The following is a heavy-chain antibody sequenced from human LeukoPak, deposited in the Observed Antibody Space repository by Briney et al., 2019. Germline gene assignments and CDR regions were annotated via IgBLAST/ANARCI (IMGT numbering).Heavy chain of an antibody. CDR1: GYTFTSYD. CDR3: ARGRGYSYGTGAFDI. Sequence: ASVKVSCKASGYTFTSYDINWVRQATGQGLEWRVWMNANSGNTGYAQKFQGRVTMTRNTSISIAYMELSSLRSEDTAVYYCARGRGYSYGTGAFDIWGQGTMVTVSS. D-gene: IGHD5-18*01. V-gene: IGHV1-8*01. J-gene: IGHJ3*02. CDR2: MNANSGNT.